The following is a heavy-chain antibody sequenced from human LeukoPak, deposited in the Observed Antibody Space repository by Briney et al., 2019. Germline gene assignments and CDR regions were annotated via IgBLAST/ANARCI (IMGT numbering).Heavy chain of an antibody. J-gene: IGHJ6*02. CDR3: ARDLLSVDGVYGMDV. D-gene: IGHD6-19*01. CDR1: GFTFSSYG. V-gene: IGHV3-33*01. Sequence: GRSLRLSCAASGFTFSSYGMHWVRQAPGKGLEWVAVIWYDGRNKLYADSLKGRFTISRDRSKNTLYVQMNSLRAEDTAVYYCARDLLSVDGVYGMDVWGQGTTVTVSS. CDR2: IWYDGRNK.